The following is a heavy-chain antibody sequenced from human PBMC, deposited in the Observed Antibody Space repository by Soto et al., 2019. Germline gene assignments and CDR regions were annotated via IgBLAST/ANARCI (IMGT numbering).Heavy chain of an antibody. Sequence: GGSLRLSCAASGFTFSSFWMAWVRQAPGKGLEWVANINQDGSEKYYVDSMKGRFTISRDNAKNSLYLEMNSLRAEDTAVYYCATERESVVVAETPIHYSGMDGWGQGTTVTVSS. J-gene: IGHJ6*02. CDR1: GFTFSSFW. V-gene: IGHV3-7*03. D-gene: IGHD2-15*01. CDR3: ATERESVVVAETPIHYSGMDG. CDR2: INQDGSEK.